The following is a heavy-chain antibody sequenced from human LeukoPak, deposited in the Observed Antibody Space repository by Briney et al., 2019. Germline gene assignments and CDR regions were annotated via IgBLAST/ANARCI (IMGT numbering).Heavy chain of an antibody. CDR2: IYYSGSA. D-gene: IGHD6-13*01. Sequence: PSETLSLTCTVSGGSISSRSHSWAWIRQPPGKWLAWIGNIYYSGSAYYNVALKSRVTMSVDASTNQFSLRLSSLTAADTAVYYCARQYGGSPFSDSWGQGTLVTVSS. CDR1: GGSISSRSHS. V-gene: IGHV4-39*01. CDR3: ARQYGGSPFSDS. J-gene: IGHJ4*02.